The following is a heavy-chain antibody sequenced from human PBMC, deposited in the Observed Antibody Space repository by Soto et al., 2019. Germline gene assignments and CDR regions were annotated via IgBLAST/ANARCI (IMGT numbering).Heavy chain of an antibody. Sequence: QITLKESGPTLVKPTQTLTLTCTFSGFSLSTSGVGVGWIRQPPGKALEWFALIYWDDDKRYSPSLKSRLTITKDTSKNQVVLTMTNMDPVDTATYYCAHSGAKDSSSWYNYYYGMDVWGQGTTVTVSS. CDR3: AHSGAKDSSSWYNYYYGMDV. D-gene: IGHD6-13*01. J-gene: IGHJ6*02. V-gene: IGHV2-5*02. CDR1: GFSLSTSGVG. CDR2: IYWDDDK.